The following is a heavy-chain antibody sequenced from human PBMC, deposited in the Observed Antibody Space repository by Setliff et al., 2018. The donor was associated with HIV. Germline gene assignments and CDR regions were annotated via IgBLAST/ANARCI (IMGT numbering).Heavy chain of an antibody. CDR1: GFTFSSYH. V-gene: IGHV3-21*01. CDR2: ISGSGSDI. CDR3: VRGLDYGGNAVY. J-gene: IGHJ4*02. Sequence: LRLSCAASGFTFSSYHMHWVRQAPGKGLEWVSSISGSGSDIYYADSLKGRFTISRDNAKNSLYLQMNSLRAEDTAVYYCVRGLDYGGNAVYWGQGTLVTVSS. D-gene: IGHD4-17*01.